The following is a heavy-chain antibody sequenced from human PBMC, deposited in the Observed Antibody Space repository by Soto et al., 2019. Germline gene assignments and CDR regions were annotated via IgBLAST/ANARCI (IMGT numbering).Heavy chain of an antibody. CDR2: ISYDGSNK. CDR1: GFTFSSYG. V-gene: IGHV3-30*18. CDR3: AKEGWELLEYYFDY. Sequence: GGSLRLSCAASGFTFSSYGMHWVRQAPGKGLEWVAVISYDGSNKYYADSVKGRFTISRDNSKNTLYLQMNSLRAEDTAVYYCAKEGWELLEYYFDYWGQGTLVTVSS. D-gene: IGHD1-26*01. J-gene: IGHJ4*02.